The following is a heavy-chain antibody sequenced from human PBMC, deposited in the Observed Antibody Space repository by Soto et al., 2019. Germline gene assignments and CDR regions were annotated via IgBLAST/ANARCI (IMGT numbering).Heavy chain of an antibody. V-gene: IGHV1-69*13. CDR3: ATNLDGYNSPFDY. J-gene: IGHJ4*02. D-gene: IGHD5-12*01. CDR1: GGRFSSYA. CDR2: IIPIFGTA. Sequence: PVKVSWEASGGRFSSYAMGWVRQSPGKGLEWMGGIIPIFGTANYAQKFQGRVTITADESTSTAYMELSSLRSEDTAVYYCATNLDGYNSPFDYCGQGTLVTVSS.